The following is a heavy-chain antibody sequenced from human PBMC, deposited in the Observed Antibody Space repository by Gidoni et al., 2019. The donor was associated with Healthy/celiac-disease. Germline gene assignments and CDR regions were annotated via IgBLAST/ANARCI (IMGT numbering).Heavy chain of an antibody. CDR3: AKDPSRRHSGYRNVPWVDP. V-gene: IGHV3-23*01. D-gene: IGHD5-12*01. CDR2: ISGSGGST. J-gene: IGHJ5*02. Sequence: EVQLLESGGGLVQPGGSLRLSCAASGFTFSSYAMSWVRQAPGKGLEWVSAISGSGGSTYYADSVKGRFTISRDNSKNTLYLQMNSLRAEDTAVYYCAKDPSRRHSGYRNVPWVDPWGQGTLVTVSS. CDR1: GFTFSSYA.